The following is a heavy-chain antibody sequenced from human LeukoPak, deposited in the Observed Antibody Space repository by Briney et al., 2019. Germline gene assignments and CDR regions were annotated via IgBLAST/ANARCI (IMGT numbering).Heavy chain of an antibody. D-gene: IGHD3-3*01. CDR1: GGSFSGYY. J-gene: IGHJ5*02. CDR2: TNHSGST. V-gene: IGHV4-34*01. Sequence: SQTLSLTCAVYGGSFSGYYWSWIRQPPGKGLEWIGETNHSGSTNYNPSLKSRVTISVDTSKNQFSLKLSSVTAADTAVYYCARGNVLRFLEWSYLSALGHYNWFDPWGQGTLVTVSS. CDR3: ARGNVLRFLEWSYLSALGHYNWFDP.